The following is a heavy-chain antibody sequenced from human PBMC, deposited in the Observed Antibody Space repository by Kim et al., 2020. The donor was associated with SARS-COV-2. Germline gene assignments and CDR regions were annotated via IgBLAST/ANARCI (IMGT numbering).Heavy chain of an antibody. CDR2: ISSSSSTI. J-gene: IGHJ4*02. CDR3: ARGGRGLFLEWLLHFDY. CDR1: GFTFSSYS. Sequence: GGSLRLSCAASGFTFSSYSMNWVRQAPGKGLEWVSYISSSSSTIYYADSVKGRFTISRDNAKNSLYLQMNSLRDEDTAVYYCARGGRGLFLEWLLHFDYWGQGTLVTVSS. D-gene: IGHD3-3*01. V-gene: IGHV3-48*02.